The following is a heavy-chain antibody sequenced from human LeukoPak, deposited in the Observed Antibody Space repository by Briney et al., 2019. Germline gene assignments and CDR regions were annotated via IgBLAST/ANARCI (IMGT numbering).Heavy chain of an antibody. J-gene: IGHJ4*02. CDR3: ARGCSGGSCYFLY. CDR1: GYTLTGYY. Sequence: ASVKVSCKASGYTLTGYYMHWVRQAPGQGLEWMGWINPNSGGTNYAQKFQGRVTMTRDTSISTAYMELSRLRSDDTAVYYCARGCSGGSCYFLYWGQGTLVTVSS. V-gene: IGHV1-2*02. CDR2: INPNSGGT. D-gene: IGHD2-15*01.